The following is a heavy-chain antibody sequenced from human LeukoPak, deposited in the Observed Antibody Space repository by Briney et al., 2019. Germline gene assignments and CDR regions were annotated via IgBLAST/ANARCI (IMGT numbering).Heavy chain of an antibody. CDR1: GFTFSSYG. CDR2: ISYDGSNK. CDR3: AKGPYYYDSSGYYFDY. V-gene: IGHV3-30*18. J-gene: IGHJ4*02. D-gene: IGHD3-22*01. Sequence: GGSLRLSCAASGFTFSSYGMHWVRQAPGKGLEWVAVISYDGSNKYYADSVKGRFTISRDNSKNTLDLQMNSLRAEDTAVYYCAKGPYYYDSSGYYFDYWGQGTLVTVSS.